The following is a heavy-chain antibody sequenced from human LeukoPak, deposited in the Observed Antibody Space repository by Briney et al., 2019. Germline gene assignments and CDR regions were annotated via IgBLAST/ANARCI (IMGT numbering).Heavy chain of an antibody. CDR3: ARDFSSSWYYFDY. CDR1: GFTFSSYS. V-gene: IGHV3-21*01. Sequence: PGGSLRLSCAASGFTFSSYSMNWVRQAPGKGLEWVSSISSSSSYIYYADSVKGRFTISRDNAKNSLYLQMNSLGAEDTAVYYCARDFSSSWYYFDYWGQGTLVTVSS. D-gene: IGHD6-13*01. J-gene: IGHJ4*02. CDR2: ISSSSSYI.